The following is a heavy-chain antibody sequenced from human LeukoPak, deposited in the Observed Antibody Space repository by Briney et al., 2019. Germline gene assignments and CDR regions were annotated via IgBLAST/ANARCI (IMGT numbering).Heavy chain of an antibody. V-gene: IGHV4-34*01. CDR1: GFTFSNAW. CDR3: AREGY. CDR2: INHSGST. Sequence: PGGSLRLSCAASGFTFSNAWMSWVRQPPGKGLEWIGEINHSGSTNYNPSLKSRVTISVDTSKNQFSLKLSSVTAADTAVYYCAREGYWGQGTLVTVSS. J-gene: IGHJ4*02.